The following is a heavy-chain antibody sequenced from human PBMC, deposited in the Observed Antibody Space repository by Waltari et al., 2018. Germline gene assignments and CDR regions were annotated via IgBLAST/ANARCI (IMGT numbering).Heavy chain of an antibody. CDR1: GFTFDDYA. Sequence: EVQLVESGGGLVQPGRSLRLSCAASGFTFDDYAMHWVRQAPGKGLEWVSGISWNSGSIGYADSVKGRFTISRDNAKNSLYLQMNSLRAEDMALYYCARGSLGFCSTTSCPHYFDYWGQGTLVTVSS. V-gene: IGHV3-9*03. J-gene: IGHJ4*02. CDR2: ISWNSGSI. CDR3: ARGSLGFCSTTSCPHYFDY. D-gene: IGHD2-2*01.